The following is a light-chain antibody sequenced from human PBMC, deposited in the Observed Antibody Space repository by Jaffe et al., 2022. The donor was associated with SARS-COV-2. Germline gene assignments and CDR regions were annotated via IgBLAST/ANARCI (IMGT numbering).Light chain of an antibody. V-gene: IGKV3-15*01. CDR1: QSVSSN. Sequence: EILMTQSPATLSVSPGERATLSCRASQSVSSNLAWYQQKPGQALRLLIYGASTRATGIPARFSGSGSGTEFTLSISSLQSEDFAVYYCQQYNNWPPEYTFGQGTKLEIK. CDR3: QQYNNWPPEYT. J-gene: IGKJ2*01. CDR2: GAS.